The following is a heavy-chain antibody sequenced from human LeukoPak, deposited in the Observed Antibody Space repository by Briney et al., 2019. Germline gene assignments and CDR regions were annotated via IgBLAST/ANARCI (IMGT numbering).Heavy chain of an antibody. Sequence: SETLSLTCTVSGASITMNTYTWGWIRQSPGKGLEFIGCLHYNGNTYYNPSLQSRVTISVDRAKAQFSLKVSSVTAADTAVYYCARHGIYYGLGSSYGLPNWFDPWGQGTLVTVSS. V-gene: IGHV4-39*01. CDR3: ARHGIYYGLGSSYGLPNWFDP. J-gene: IGHJ5*02. CDR2: LHYNGNT. CDR1: GASITMNTYT. D-gene: IGHD3-10*01.